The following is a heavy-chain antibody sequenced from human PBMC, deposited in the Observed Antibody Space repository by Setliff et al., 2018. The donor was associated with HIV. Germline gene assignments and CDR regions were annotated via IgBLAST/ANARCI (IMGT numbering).Heavy chain of an antibody. CDR2: INPSGGST. D-gene: IGHD3-10*01. J-gene: IGHJ4*02. Sequence: ASVKVSCKASGGTFSSYVISWVRQAPGQGLEWMGIINPSGGSTTYAQKFQGRVTITTDESRSIVYMEVSSLRSEDTAVYYCAGAPRLTMIRGVFDYWGQGTLVTVSS. CDR3: AGAPRLTMIRGVFDY. V-gene: IGHV1-46*01. CDR1: GGTFSSYV.